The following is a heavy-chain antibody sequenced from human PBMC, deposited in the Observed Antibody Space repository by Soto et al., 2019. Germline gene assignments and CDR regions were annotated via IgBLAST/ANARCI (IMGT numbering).Heavy chain of an antibody. V-gene: IGHV4-31*03. CDR3: ARSYYHRYGYGY. Sequence: PSETLALTSTVSGGSIRSGGYYWSWIRQHPGTGLEWIGNIFYSGSTYYNPSLKSRVTISVDTSKNQFSLNLSSVTAADTAVYFGARSYYHRYGYGYWSQGTLVIVSS. D-gene: IGHD3-22*01. CDR2: IFYSGST. CDR1: GGSIRSGGYY. J-gene: IGHJ4*02.